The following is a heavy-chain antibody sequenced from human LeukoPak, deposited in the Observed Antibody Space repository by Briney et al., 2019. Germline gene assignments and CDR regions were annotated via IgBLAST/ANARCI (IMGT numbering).Heavy chain of an antibody. V-gene: IGHV3-23*01. D-gene: IGHD2-2*01. CDR1: GFTFKSFS. Sequence: GGSLRLSCAASGFTFKSFSMNWVRQAPGKGLEWVSAISGSGGSTYYADSVKGRFTISRDNSKNTLYLQMNSLRAEDTAVYYCAKDRPIVEDIVVVPAALILGYWGQGTLVTVSS. CDR2: ISGSGGST. J-gene: IGHJ4*02. CDR3: AKDRPIVEDIVVVPAALILGY.